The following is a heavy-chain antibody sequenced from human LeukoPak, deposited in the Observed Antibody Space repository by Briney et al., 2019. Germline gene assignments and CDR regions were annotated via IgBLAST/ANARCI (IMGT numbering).Heavy chain of an antibody. CDR1: GFNFNDYA. J-gene: IGHJ4*02. CDR2: ISWNSGSI. V-gene: IGHV3-9*01. Sequence: GGSLRLSCAASGFNFNDYAMHWVRQAPGKGLEWVSGISWNSGSIGYADSVKGRFTISRDNAKNSLYLQMNSLRVEDTALYYCAKDNDGYNGGFDYWGQGTLVTVSS. CDR3: AKDNDGYNGGFDY. D-gene: IGHD5-24*01.